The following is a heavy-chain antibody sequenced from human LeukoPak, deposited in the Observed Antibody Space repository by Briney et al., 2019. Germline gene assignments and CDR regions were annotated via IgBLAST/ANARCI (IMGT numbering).Heavy chain of an antibody. CDR1: GYSFPTSW. CDR3: ARVYEDCTSTTCYHGWFDP. D-gene: IGHD2/OR15-2a*01. CDR2: IYPGVTDT. J-gene: IGHJ5*02. Sequence: VESLKISCKGSGYSFPTSWMGWVRQMPGKGLEWMGVIYPGVTDTRYSPSFQGQVTISVDTSIHTVYLQWSSLRASDTAMYYCARVYEDCTSTTCYHGWFDPWGQGTLVTVSP. V-gene: IGHV5-51*01.